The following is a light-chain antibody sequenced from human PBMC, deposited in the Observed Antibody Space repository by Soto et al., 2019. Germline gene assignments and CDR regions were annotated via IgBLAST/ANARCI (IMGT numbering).Light chain of an antibody. J-gene: IGLJ1*01. CDR3: SAHTTSFTFV. V-gene: IGLV2-14*01. Sequence: QSVLTQPASVSGSPGQSITISCIGSRSDIGSYDYVSWHQHQQGKAPKVLXYXVXXRPSGVSSRFYGSRSGNTASLTISGLQPEDEATYYCSAHTTSFTFVFGPGTKVTVL. CDR2: XVX. CDR1: RSDIGSYDY.